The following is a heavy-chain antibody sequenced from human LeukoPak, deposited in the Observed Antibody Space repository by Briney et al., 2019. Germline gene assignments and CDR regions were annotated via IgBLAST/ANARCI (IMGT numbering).Heavy chain of an antibody. Sequence: PGGSLRLSCAASGFTFSSYAMSWVRQAPGKGLEWVSAISGSGGSTYYADSVKGRFTTSRDNSKNTLYLQMNSLRAEDTAVYYCATRGYSGYDGDYWGQGTLVTVSS. CDR3: ATRGYSGYDGDY. CDR2: ISGSGGST. V-gene: IGHV3-23*01. D-gene: IGHD5-12*01. J-gene: IGHJ4*02. CDR1: GFTFSSYA.